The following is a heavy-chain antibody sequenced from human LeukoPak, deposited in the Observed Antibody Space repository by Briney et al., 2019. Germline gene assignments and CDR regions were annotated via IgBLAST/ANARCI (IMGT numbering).Heavy chain of an antibody. J-gene: IGHJ2*01. CDR1: GGSISSYY. CDR2: IYYSGST. V-gene: IGHV4-59*01. D-gene: IGHD2-15*01. CDR3: ASVVVTDYWYFDL. Sequence: SETLSLLCSVSGGSISSYYWSWIRQPPGKGLEWIGYIYYSGSTNYNPSLKTRVTISVNTSMNQFSLQLSSVTAADTAVYYCASVVVTDYWYFDLWGRGTLVTVSS.